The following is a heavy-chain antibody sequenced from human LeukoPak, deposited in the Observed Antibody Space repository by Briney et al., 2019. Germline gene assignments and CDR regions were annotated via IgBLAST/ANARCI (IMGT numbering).Heavy chain of an antibody. V-gene: IGHV3-7*01. CDR2: IKKDGSEK. CDR3: ASPLYYYDSSGLND. Sequence: GGSLRLSCAASGFTFSSYWMSWVRQAPGKGLEWVANIKKDGSEKYYVDSVKGRFTISRDNAKNSLYLQMNSLRAEDTAVYYCASPLYYYDSSGLNDWGQGTLVTVSS. D-gene: IGHD3-22*01. J-gene: IGHJ4*02. CDR1: GFTFSSYW.